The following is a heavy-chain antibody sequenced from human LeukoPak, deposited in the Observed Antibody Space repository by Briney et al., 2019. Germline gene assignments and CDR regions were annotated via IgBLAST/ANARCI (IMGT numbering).Heavy chain of an antibody. CDR2: IYSGGST. V-gene: IGHV3-53*01. Sequence: GGSLRLSCAASGFTVSSNYMSWVRQAPGKGLEWVSVIYSGGSTYYADSVKGRLTISRDNSKNTLYLQMNSLRAEDTAVYYCARDYTLDPYYFDYWGQGTLVTVSS. J-gene: IGHJ4*02. D-gene: IGHD1-1*01. CDR3: ARDYTLDPYYFDY. CDR1: GFTVSSNY.